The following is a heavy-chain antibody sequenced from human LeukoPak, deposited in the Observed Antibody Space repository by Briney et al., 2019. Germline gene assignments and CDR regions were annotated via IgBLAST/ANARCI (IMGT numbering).Heavy chain of an antibody. CDR2: ISSSSSYI. V-gene: IGHV3-21*01. J-gene: IGHJ4*02. CDR1: GFTLSTYW. D-gene: IGHD4-23*01. Sequence: GGSLRLSCAASGFTLSTYWMSWVRQAPGKGLEWVSSISSSSSYIYYADSVKGRFTISRDNAKNSLYLQMNSLRAEDTAVYYCARAGEVDYGGNSGFYYWGQGTLVTVSS. CDR3: ARAGEVDYGGNSGFYY.